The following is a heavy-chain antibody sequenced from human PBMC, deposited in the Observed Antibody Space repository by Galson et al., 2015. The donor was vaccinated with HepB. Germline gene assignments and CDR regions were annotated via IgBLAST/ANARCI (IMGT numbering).Heavy chain of an antibody. J-gene: IGHJ6*02. D-gene: IGHD2-2*01. CDR2: INQDGSEK. CDR1: RFTFSSYW. V-gene: IGHV3-7*03. Sequence: SLRLSCAVSRFTFSSYWMSWVRQAPGKGLEWVANINQDGSEKYYVDSVKGRFTISRDNAKNSLYLQMNSLRAEDTAVYYCAREYCSSTSCNGYYGMDVWGQGTTVTVSS. CDR3: AREYCSSTSCNGYYGMDV.